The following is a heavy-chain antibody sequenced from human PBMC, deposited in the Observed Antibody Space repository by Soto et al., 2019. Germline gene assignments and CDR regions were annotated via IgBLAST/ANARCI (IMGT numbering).Heavy chain of an antibody. J-gene: IGHJ6*02. CDR2: TYQSGSA. CDR3: ARDYYGMDV. V-gene: IGHV4-30-2*06. Sequence: SETLSLTCTVSGGSITSGGYSWTWIRQSPGKGLEWIGYTYQSGSAYYNPSLKSRVTISVDRSKNQFSLNLASVTAADTAVYYCARDYYGMDVWGQGTTVTVSS. CDR1: GGSITSGGYS.